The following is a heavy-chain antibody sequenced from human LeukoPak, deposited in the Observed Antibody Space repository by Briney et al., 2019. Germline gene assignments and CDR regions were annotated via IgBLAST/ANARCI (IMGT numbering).Heavy chain of an antibody. CDR1: GFTFRNYG. Sequence: GGSLRLSCIASGFTFRNYGMSWVRQAPGKGLEWVSGLSDGGVRIFYADSVKGRFTISRDNSKNTLYLQMDSLRAEDTAVYYCANTHCDSSPIVWNFWGQGTLVTVSS. D-gene: IGHD6-6*01. CDR3: ANTHCDSSPIVWNF. J-gene: IGHJ4*02. V-gene: IGHV3-23*01. CDR2: LSDGGVRI.